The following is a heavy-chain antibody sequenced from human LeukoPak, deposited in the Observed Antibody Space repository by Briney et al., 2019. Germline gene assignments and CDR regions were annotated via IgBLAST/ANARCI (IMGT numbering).Heavy chain of an antibody. V-gene: IGHV3-74*01. Sequence: GGSLTLSCAASGFTFRTYWMHWVRHAPGKGRVYVSRIKSDGSTNYADSVKGRFTISRDNAKNTVFLLMNSLSPEDPGVYYCARAPSEIGGYYPEYFRHWGQGPLVTVSS. CDR3: ARAPSEIGGYYPEYFRH. J-gene: IGHJ1*01. CDR2: IKSDGST. CDR1: GFTFRTYW. D-gene: IGHD3-22*01.